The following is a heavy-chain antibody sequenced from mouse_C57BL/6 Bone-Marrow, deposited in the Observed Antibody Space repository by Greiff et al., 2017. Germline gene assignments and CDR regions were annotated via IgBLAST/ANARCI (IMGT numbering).Heavy chain of an antibody. CDR2: ISSGGSYT. CDR3: ARQAYDEYFDY. J-gene: IGHJ2*01. CDR1: GFTFSSYG. V-gene: IGHV5-6*01. Sequence: EVQVVESGGDLVKPGGSLKLSCAASGFTFSSYGMSWVRQTPDKRLAWVATISSGGSYTYYPDSVKGRFTSSRDNAKNTLYLQMSSLKSEDTAMYYCARQAYDEYFDYGGQGTTLTVSS. D-gene: IGHD2-3*01.